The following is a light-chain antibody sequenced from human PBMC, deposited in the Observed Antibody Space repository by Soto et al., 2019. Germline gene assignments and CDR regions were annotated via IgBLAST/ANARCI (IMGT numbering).Light chain of an antibody. V-gene: IGKV1-27*01. J-gene: IGKJ3*01. Sequence: DIQMTQSPSSLSASVGDRVTITCRAGHDIGNSLAWYQQKPGQVPKLVIFAASTLQSGVPSRFSGSGFGTDFTLTINSLQPEDVATYCCQKYNGAPPLFTFGPGTKVDIK. CDR3: QKYNGAPPLFT. CDR2: AAS. CDR1: HDIGNS.